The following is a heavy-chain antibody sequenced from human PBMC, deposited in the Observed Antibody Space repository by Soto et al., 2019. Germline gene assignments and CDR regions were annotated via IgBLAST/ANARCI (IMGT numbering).Heavy chain of an antibody. D-gene: IGHD3-10*01. CDR3: ARVDGSGSYSIYYYYGMDV. Sequence: ASVKVSCKASGYTFTSYGISWVRQAPGQGLEWMGWISADNGNTNYAQKFQGRVTMTTDTSTSTAYMELRSLRSDDTAVYYCARVDGSGSYSIYYYYGMDVWGQGTTVTVSS. CDR2: ISADNGNT. V-gene: IGHV1-18*01. J-gene: IGHJ6*02. CDR1: GYTFTSYG.